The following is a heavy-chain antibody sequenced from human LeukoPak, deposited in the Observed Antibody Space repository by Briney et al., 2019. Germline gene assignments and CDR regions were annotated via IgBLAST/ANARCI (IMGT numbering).Heavy chain of an antibody. CDR2: IVVGSGNT. CDR3: AADFRGYSSSWYGRFDP. V-gene: IGHV1-58*02. CDR1: GFTFTSSA. J-gene: IGHJ5*02. Sequence: SVKVSCKASGFTFTSSAMQWVRQARGQRLEWIGWIVVGSGNTNYAQKFQERVTITRDMSTSTAYMELSSLRSEDTAVYYCAADFRGYSSSWYGRFDPWGQGTLVTVSS. D-gene: IGHD6-13*01.